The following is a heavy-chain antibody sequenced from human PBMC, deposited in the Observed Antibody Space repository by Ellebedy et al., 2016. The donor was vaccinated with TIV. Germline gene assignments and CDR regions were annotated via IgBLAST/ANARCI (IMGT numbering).Heavy chain of an antibody. Sequence: AASVKVSCKASGYTFTSYGISWVRQAPGQGLEWMGWINPYNGNTNYVQKLQDRVTMTTDTSTSTAYMELRSLRSDDAAVDYCARDGPWGYHWFDPWGQGTLVTVSS. V-gene: IGHV1-18*01. CDR3: ARDGPWGYHWFDP. CDR2: INPYNGNT. CDR1: GYTFTSYG. D-gene: IGHD3-16*02. J-gene: IGHJ5*02.